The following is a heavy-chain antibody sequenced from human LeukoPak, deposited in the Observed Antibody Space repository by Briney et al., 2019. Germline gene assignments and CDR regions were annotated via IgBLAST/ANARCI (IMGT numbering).Heavy chain of an antibody. CDR3: ARNHYYVPGSSDT. V-gene: IGHV3-21*01. D-gene: IGHD3-10*01. CDR1: GFSFGTYS. Sequence: GGSLRLYCAGSGFSFGTYSMNSVRQAPGKGLRRFSSISSSSIHVNYADSVKGRFTISRDNAKNSLYLQMNSLRGEDTAVYYCARNHYYVPGSSDTWGQGTIVTVSS. CDR2: ISSSSIHV. J-gene: IGHJ3*01.